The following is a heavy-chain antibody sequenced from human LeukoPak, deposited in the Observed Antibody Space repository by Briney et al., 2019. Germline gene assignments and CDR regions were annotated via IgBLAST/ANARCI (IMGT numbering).Heavy chain of an antibody. J-gene: IGHJ1*01. CDR1: GFTFSSYA. CDR3: APSPDIVVVPEYFQH. D-gene: IGHD2-2*01. CDR2: ISGSGGST. V-gene: IGHV3-23*01. Sequence: GGSLRLSFAASGFTFSSYAMSWVRQAPGKGLEWVSAISGSGGSTYYADSVKGRFTISRDNSKNTLYLQMNSLRAEDTAVYYCAPSPDIVVVPEYFQHWGQGTLVTVSS.